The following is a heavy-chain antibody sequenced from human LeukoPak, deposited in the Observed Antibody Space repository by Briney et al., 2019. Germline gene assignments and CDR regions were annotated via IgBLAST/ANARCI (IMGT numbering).Heavy chain of an antibody. Sequence: SETLSLTCTVSGGSISSYCCSWIRQPPRKGLEGIGDIYYSGSTNYNPPLRSRVTISVDTSKNQFSMKLSSVTAADTAVYYCASGSYDSSGRPLWGQGTLVTVSS. D-gene: IGHD3-22*01. CDR1: GGSISSYC. V-gene: IGHV4-59*01. J-gene: IGHJ4*02. CDR3: ASGSYDSSGRPL. CDR2: IYYSGST.